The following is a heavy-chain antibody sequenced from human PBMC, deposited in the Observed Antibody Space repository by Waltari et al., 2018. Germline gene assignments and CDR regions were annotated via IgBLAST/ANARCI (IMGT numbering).Heavy chain of an antibody. V-gene: IGHV1-24*01. CDR3: ARGRSRGYFDI. CDR1: GYTFTELS. CDR2: VVPVDGEI. J-gene: IGHJ2*01. D-gene: IGHD2-15*01. Sequence: VQLVQSGAEVKKPGASVKVSCKVSGYTFTELSMHWVRQAPGKGLEWMGGVVPVDGEIIHAEKFQGRVTMTEDTSTDTAYMELSSLRSEDTAVYYCARGRSRGYFDIWGPGTPITISS.